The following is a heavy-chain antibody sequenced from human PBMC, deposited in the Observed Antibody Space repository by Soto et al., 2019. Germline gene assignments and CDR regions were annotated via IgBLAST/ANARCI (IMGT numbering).Heavy chain of an antibody. CDR3: ARSLGILDYFDY. Sequence: GGSLRLSCAASGFSLSSYGMHWVRQAPGKGLEWVAVIWYDGSNKYYADSVKGRFTISRDNSKNTLYLQMNSLRAEDTAVYYCARSLGILDYFDYWGQGTLVTVYS. CDR2: IWYDGSNK. CDR1: GFSLSSYG. J-gene: IGHJ4*02. D-gene: IGHD7-27*01. V-gene: IGHV3-33*01.